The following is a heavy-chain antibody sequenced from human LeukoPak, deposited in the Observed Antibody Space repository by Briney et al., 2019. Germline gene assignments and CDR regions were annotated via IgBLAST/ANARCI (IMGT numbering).Heavy chain of an antibody. Sequence: ASAKVSCKASGYTLTGYYMHWVRQAPGQGLEWMGWINPNSGGTNYAQKFQGRVTMTRDTSISTAYMELSRLRSDDTAVYYCASTTGTTQSDAFDIWGPGTMVTVSS. V-gene: IGHV1-2*02. J-gene: IGHJ3*02. CDR1: GYTLTGYY. D-gene: IGHD1-1*01. CDR3: ASTTGTTQSDAFDI. CDR2: INPNSGGT.